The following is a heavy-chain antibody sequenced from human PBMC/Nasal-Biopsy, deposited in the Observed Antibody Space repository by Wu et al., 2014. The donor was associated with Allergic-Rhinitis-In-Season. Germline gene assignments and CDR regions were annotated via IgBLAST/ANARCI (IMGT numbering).Heavy chain of an antibody. J-gene: IGHJ4*02. D-gene: IGHD6-19*01. Sequence: TLSLTCSVSGYSVSSTSYPWTWIRQPLGKGLEWLGHIYHSGPPPYNPALKSRVTISVDRSKSHFSLNLTSVTAADTAVYYCARFRYRFGWYHLDYWGLGTLVTVSS. CDR3: ARFRYRFGWYHLDY. CDR1: GYSVSSTSYP. V-gene: IGHV4-30-2*01. CDR2: IYHSGPP.